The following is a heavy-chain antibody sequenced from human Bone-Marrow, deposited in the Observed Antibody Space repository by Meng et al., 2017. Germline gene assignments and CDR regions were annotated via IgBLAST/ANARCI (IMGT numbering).Heavy chain of an antibody. CDR3: VVWFGEGRYYYYYGMDV. V-gene: IGHV3-21*01. J-gene: IGHJ6*02. CDR1: GFTFSSYS. Sequence: GESLKISCAASGFTFSSYSMNWVRQAPGKGLEWVSSISSSSSYIYSADSVKGRFTISRDNAKNSLYLQMNSLRAEDTAVYYCVVWFGEGRYYYYYGMDVWGQGTTVTVSS. CDR2: ISSSSSYI. D-gene: IGHD3-10*01.